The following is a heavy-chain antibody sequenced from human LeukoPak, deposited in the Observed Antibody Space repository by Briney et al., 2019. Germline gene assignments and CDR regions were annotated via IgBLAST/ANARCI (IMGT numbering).Heavy chain of an antibody. CDR1: GGTFSSYA. CDR2: IIPIFGTA. CDR3: ARDWGSYGYSYFQH. D-gene: IGHD5-18*01. V-gene: IGHV1-69*13. J-gene: IGHJ1*01. Sequence: ASVKVSCKASGGTFSSYAISWVRQAPGQGLEWMGGIIPIFGTANYAQKFQGRVTITADESTSTAYMELSSLRSEDTAVYYCARDWGSYGYSYFQHWGQAPWSPSPQ.